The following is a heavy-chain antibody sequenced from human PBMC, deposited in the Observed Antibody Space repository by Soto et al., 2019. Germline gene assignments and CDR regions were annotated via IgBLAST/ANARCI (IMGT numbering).Heavy chain of an antibody. CDR2: INHSGST. CDR3: ARAERIAVAGTVWFDP. D-gene: IGHD6-19*01. J-gene: IGHJ5*02. V-gene: IGHV4-34*01. Sequence: QVQLQQWGAGLLKPSETLSLTCAVYGGSFSGYYWSWIRQPPGKGLEWIGEINHSGSTNYNPSLKSRVTISVDTSKNQFSLKLSSVTAADTAVYYCARAERIAVAGTVWFDPWGQGTLVTVSS. CDR1: GGSFSGYY.